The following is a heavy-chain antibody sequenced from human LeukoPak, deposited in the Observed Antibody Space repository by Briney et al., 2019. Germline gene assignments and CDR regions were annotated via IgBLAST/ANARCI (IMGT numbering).Heavy chain of an antibody. CDR1: GGSLSSTSYS. J-gene: IGHJ6*02. CDR3: AVGLGSSGWYLTAPYYYYGMDV. V-gene: IGHV4-39*07. CDR2: IYYSGST. D-gene: IGHD6-19*01. Sequence: PSETLSLTCTVSGGSLSSTSYSWGWIRQPPGKGLEWIETIYYSGSTYYNPSLKSRVTISVDTSKNQFSLKLSSVTAADTAVYYCAVGLGSSGWYLTAPYYYYGMDVWGQGTTVTVSS.